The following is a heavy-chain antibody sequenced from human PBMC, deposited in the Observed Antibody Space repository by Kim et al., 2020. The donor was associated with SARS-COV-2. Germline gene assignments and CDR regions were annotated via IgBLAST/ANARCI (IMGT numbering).Heavy chain of an antibody. CDR3: AKGSVAGLFDY. Sequence: YNADSVKGRFTISRDNSKNTLYLQMNSLRAEDTAVYYCAKGSVAGLFDYWGQGTLVTVSS. V-gene: IGHV3-23*01. J-gene: IGHJ4*02. D-gene: IGHD6-19*01.